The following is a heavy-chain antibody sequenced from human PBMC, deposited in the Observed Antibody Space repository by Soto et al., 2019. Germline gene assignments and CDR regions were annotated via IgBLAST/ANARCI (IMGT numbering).Heavy chain of an antibody. Sequence: GGSLRLSCVASGFNLSTYSMNWVRQAPGRGLEYVSGIGGRGGNAFYADSMKGRFIISRDNSKNTVYLQMNNLRVDDSAMYYCAKARDSGDFAGSFDSWGQGTLVTVSS. J-gene: IGHJ4*02. CDR2: IGGRGGNA. CDR3: AKARDSGDFAGSFDS. D-gene: IGHD2-21*02. V-gene: IGHV3-23*01. CDR1: GFNLSTYS.